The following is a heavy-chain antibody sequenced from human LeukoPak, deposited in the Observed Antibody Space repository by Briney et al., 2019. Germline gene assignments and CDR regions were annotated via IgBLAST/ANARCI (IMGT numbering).Heavy chain of an antibody. CDR2: IYHSGST. Sequence: SETLFLTCAVSGGSISSSNWWSWVRQPPGKGLEWIGEIYHSGSTNYNPSLKSRVTISVDKSKNQFSLKLSSVTAADTAVYYCARVGYCSGGSCYAGFGWFDPWGQGTLVTVSS. CDR1: GGSISSSNW. V-gene: IGHV4-4*02. J-gene: IGHJ5*02. CDR3: ARVGYCSGGSCYAGFGWFDP. D-gene: IGHD2-15*01.